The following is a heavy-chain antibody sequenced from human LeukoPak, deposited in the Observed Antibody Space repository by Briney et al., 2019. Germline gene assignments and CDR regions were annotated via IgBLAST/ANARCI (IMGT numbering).Heavy chain of an antibody. V-gene: IGHV1-69*04. CDR3: RSEMATMGVDY. CDR1: GGTFSSYA. Sequence: SVKVSCKASGGTFSSYAISWVRQAPGQGLEWMGRIIPILGIANYAQKFQGRVTITADKPTSTAYMELSSLRSEDTAVYYCRSEMATMGVDYWGQGTLVTVSS. J-gene: IGHJ4*02. CDR2: IIPILGIA. D-gene: IGHD5-24*01.